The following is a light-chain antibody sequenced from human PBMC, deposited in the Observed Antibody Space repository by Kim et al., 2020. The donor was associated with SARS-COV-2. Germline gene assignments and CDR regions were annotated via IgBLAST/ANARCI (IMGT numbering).Light chain of an antibody. J-gene: IGLJ1*01. Sequence: QSVLTQPPSASGTPGQSVTISCTGSSSNIGRNTENWYQQHPATAPQLLIYNNNQRPSGVPDRFSDSKSATSASLAIGGLQPDDEADYYCAAWDEGLSGYVFGTGTKVTVL. CDR2: NNN. V-gene: IGLV1-44*01. CDR3: AAWDEGLSGYV. CDR1: SSNIGRNT.